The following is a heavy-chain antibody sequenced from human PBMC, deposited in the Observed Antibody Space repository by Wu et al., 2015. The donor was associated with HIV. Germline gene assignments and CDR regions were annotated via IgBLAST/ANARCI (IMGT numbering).Heavy chain of an antibody. CDR3: ARIALGWEPNKGDCSAFDI. V-gene: IGHV1-18*01. D-gene: IGHD1-26*01. CDR1: GYTFTSYG. CDR2: ISAYNGNT. J-gene: IGHJ3*02. Sequence: QVQLVQSGTEVKKPGASVKVSCKASGYTFTSYGISWVRQAPGQGLEWMGWISAYNGNTNYAQKLQGRVTMTTDTSTSTAYMELRSLRSDDTAVYYCARIALGWEPNKGDCSAFDIWGQGTMVTVSS.